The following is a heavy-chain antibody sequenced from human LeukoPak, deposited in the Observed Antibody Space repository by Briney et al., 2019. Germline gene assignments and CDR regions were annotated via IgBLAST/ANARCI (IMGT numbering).Heavy chain of an antibody. CDR1: GFSFSNYG. D-gene: IGHD5-24*01. Sequence: GGSLTLSCAASGFSFSNYGMNWVRQAPGKGLDWVSGITGHGDTTYYADSVKGRLTISRDNAQNSLYLQMNSLRAEDTAVYYCARDLGDGYNFDYWGQGTLVTVSS. CDR2: ITGHGDTT. V-gene: IGHV3-23*01. J-gene: IGHJ4*02. CDR3: ARDLGDGYNFDY.